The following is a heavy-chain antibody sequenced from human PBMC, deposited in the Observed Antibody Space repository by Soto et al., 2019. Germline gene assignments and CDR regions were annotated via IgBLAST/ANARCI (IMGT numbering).Heavy chain of an antibody. D-gene: IGHD2-2*01. CDR2: FDPEECEP. J-gene: IGHJ6*03. CDR3: ATTYCSSSCCYGMGDRYYDYDMDV. CDR1: GYTLTELS. V-gene: IGHV1-24*01. Sequence: ASVKVSCKVSGYTLTELSMHWVRQAPGKGPEWMGGFDPEECEPIYAQKFQGRVTMTEETSTDTAYMELSRLRSEDTAVYYCATTYCSSSCCYGMGDRYYDYDMDVWGKGTTVTVSS.